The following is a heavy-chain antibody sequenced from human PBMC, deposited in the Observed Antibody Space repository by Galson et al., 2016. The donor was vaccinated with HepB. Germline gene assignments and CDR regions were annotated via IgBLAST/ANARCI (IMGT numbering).Heavy chain of an antibody. J-gene: IGHJ5*02. CDR1: GVAINTKW. CDR3: ARDDVETLGFRGLANWFDP. Sequence: SETLSLTCAVSGVAINTKWWSWVRQPPGKGLEWIGEIDHRGNTNYNPSLKSRVIISADESKNQFSLKVNSVTAADTAVYYCARDDVETLGFRGLANWFDPWGQGTLVTVSS. V-gene: IGHV4-4*02. CDR2: IDHRGNT. D-gene: IGHD3/OR15-3a*01.